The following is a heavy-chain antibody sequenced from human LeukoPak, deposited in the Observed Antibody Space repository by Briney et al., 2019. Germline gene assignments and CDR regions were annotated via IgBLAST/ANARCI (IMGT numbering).Heavy chain of an antibody. D-gene: IGHD4-17*01. V-gene: IGHV1-2*02. CDR1: GYTFTGYY. J-gene: IGHJ4*02. CDR3: ARAHMTTVTLGDY. Sequence: ASVKVSCKASGYTFTGYYMHWVRQAPGQGLEWMGWINPNSGGTNYAQKFQGRVTLTRDTPISTVYMEVSGLTSDDTAVYYCARAHMTTVTLGDYWGQGTLVTVSS. CDR2: INPNSGGT.